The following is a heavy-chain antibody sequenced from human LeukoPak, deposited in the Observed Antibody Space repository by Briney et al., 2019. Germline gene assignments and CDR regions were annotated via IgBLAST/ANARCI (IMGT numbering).Heavy chain of an antibody. V-gene: IGHV4-34*01. CDR2: IYYSGST. CDR1: GGSFSGYY. D-gene: IGHD3-10*01. J-gene: IGHJ4*02. CDR3: ARSPRSYYGSRSWIDY. Sequence: PSETLSLTCAVYGGSFSGYYWSWIRQPPGKGLEWIGSIYYSGSTYYNPSLKSRVTISVDTSKNQFSLKLSSVTAADSAVYYCARSPRSYYGSRSWIDYWGQGTLVTVSS.